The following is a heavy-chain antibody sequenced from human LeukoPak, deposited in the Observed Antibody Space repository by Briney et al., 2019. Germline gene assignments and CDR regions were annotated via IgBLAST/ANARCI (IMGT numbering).Heavy chain of an antibody. CDR2: ISSSSSTI. Sequence: PGGSLRLSCAASGFTFSSYSMNWVRQAPGKGLEWVSYISSSSSTIYYADSVKGRFTISRDDAKNSLYLQMNSLRDEDTAVYYCARVVTMVRGVSSLDYWGQGTLVTVSS. CDR1: GFTFSSYS. CDR3: ARVVTMVRGVSSLDY. D-gene: IGHD3-10*01. J-gene: IGHJ4*02. V-gene: IGHV3-48*02.